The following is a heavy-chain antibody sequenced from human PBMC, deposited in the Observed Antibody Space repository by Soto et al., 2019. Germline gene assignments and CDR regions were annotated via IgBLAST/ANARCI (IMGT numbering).Heavy chain of an antibody. J-gene: IGHJ6*02. CDR1: GYSFTGYY. CDR2: INPHSGRS. CDR3: GASGPELLTGYSRGNMDV. V-gene: IGHV1-2*02. D-gene: IGHD3-9*01. Sequence: ASVKVSCNASGYSFTGYYLHWVRQAPGRGLEWMGWINPHSGRSKFAQKFQGRVTMSRDTSISTGYMELPSLTSDDTAVYYWGASGPELLTGYSRGNMDVWGQGTSVTVSS.